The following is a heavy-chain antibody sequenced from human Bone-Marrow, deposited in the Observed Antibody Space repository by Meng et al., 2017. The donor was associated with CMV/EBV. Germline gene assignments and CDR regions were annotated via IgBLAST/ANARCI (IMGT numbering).Heavy chain of an antibody. V-gene: IGHV4-59*01. CDR1: GGSISSYY. J-gene: IGHJ6*02. CDR2: IYYSGST. D-gene: IGHD6-19*01. CDR3: ARVDSSGWYGMVV. Sequence: GSLRLSCTVSGGSISSYYFNWIRQPPGKGLEWIGYIYYSGSTSYNPSLQSRVTISVDTSKNQFSLKLSSVTAADTAVYYCARVDSSGWYGMVVWGQGTTVTVSS.